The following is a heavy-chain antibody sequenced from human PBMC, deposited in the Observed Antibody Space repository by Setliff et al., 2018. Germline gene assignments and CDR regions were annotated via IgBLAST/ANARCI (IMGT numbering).Heavy chain of an antibody. J-gene: IGHJ4*02. Sequence: WESLKISWKGSAYSFTSYWIGWVRQMPGKGLEWMGIIYPGDSDTRYSPSFQGQVTISADKSISTAYLQWSSLKASDTAMYYCARLATDYGDYESLNYFDYWGQGTLVTSPQ. V-gene: IGHV5-51*01. CDR2: IYPGDSDT. CDR3: ARLATDYGDYESLNYFDY. CDR1: AYSFTSYW. D-gene: IGHD4-17*01.